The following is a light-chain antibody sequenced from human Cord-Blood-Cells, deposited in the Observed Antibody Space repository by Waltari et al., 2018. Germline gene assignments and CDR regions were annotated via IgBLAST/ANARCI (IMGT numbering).Light chain of an antibody. CDR1: QSVSSY. CDR2: DAS. Sequence: EIVLTQSPATLSLSPGERATLSCRASQSVSSYLAWYQQKPGQAPRLLIYDASNRATGIPARFSGSGSGTDFTLTISSLEPEDFAVYYCQQYGSSPPAWTFGQGTKVEIK. CDR3: QQYGSSPPAWT. V-gene: IGKV3-11*01. J-gene: IGKJ1*01.